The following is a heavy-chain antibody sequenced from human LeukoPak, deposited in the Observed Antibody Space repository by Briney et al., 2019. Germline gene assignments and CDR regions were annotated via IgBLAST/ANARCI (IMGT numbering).Heavy chain of an antibody. J-gene: IGHJ4*02. D-gene: IGHD6-13*01. CDR1: GFTFSNYP. Sequence: GGSLRLSCAASGFTFSNYPLHWVRQAPGKGLEWVTLISYDGSKIYYADSVKGRFTISRDNSKNTLYLQMNSLRAEDTAVYYCAKLYDSSSWSHFDYWGQGTLVTVSS. V-gene: IGHV3-30-3*01. CDR2: ISYDGSKI. CDR3: AKLYDSSSWSHFDY.